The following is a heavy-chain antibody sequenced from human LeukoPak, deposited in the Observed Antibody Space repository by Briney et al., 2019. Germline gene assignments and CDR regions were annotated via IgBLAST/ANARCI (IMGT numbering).Heavy chain of an antibody. V-gene: IGHV1-69*05. CDR3: ARVVRPHYDILTGSWEYFDY. J-gene: IGHJ4*02. CDR2: IIPIFGTA. D-gene: IGHD3-9*01. Sequence: SVKVSCKASGGTFSSYAISWVRQAPGQGLEWMGRIIPIFGTANYAQKFQGRVTITTDESTSTAYMELSSLRSEDTAVYYCARVVRPHYDILTGSWEYFDYWGQGTLVTVSS. CDR1: GGTFSSYA.